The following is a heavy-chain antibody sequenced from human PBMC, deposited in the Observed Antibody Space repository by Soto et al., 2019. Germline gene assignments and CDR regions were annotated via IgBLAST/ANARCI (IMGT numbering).Heavy chain of an antibody. CDR3: ARGASPPAPLSAFDY. Sequence: QVQLVQSGAEVKKPGSSVKVSCKASGGTFSSYAISWVRQAPGQGLEWMGGIIPIFGTANYAQKFQGRITITADEYTDTAYMELSSLRSADTAVYYCARGASPPAPLSAFDYWGQGTLVTVYS. V-gene: IGHV1-69*12. CDR2: IIPIFGTA. J-gene: IGHJ4*02. CDR1: GGTFSSYA. D-gene: IGHD2-2*01.